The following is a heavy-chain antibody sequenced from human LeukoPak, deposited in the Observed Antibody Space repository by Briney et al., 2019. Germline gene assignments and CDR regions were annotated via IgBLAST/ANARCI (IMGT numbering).Heavy chain of an antibody. CDR2: ISRSSRSI. D-gene: IGHD3-22*01. CDR3: AGVPSSSAQWGDAFDI. V-gene: IGHV3-21*01. Sequence: PGGSLRLSCAASGFTFSSYSMNWVRQAPGKGLEWVSAISRSSRSIYYADSVKGRFTISRDNAKNSLYLKMNSLRAEDTAVYYCAGVPSSSAQWGDAFDIWGQGTMVTVSS. CDR1: GFTFSSYS. J-gene: IGHJ3*02.